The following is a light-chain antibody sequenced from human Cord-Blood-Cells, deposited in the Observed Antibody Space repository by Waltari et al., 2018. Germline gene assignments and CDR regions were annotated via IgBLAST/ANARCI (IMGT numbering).Light chain of an antibody. CDR3: QQYGSSRT. V-gene: IGKV3-20*01. CDR2: GAS. CDR1: QSVSSSY. J-gene: IGKJ1*01. Sequence: EIVLPQSPATPSLSPGERATLSCRASQSVSSSYLAWYQQKPGQAPRLLIYGASSRATGIPDRFSGSGSGTDFTLTISRLEPEDFAVYYCQQYGSSRTFGQGTKVEIK.